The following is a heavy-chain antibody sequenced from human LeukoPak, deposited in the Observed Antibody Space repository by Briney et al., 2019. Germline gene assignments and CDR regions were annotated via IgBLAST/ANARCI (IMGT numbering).Heavy chain of an antibody. Sequence: SETLSLTCTVSGGSISSSSYYWGWIRQPPGKGLEWIGSIYYSGSTYYNPSLKSRVTISVDTSKNQFSLKLSSVTAADTAVYYCARERYDSSGYYNAFDIWGQGTMVTVSS. CDR1: GGSISSSSYY. V-gene: IGHV4-39*07. CDR2: IYYSGST. J-gene: IGHJ3*02. CDR3: ARERYDSSGYYNAFDI. D-gene: IGHD3-22*01.